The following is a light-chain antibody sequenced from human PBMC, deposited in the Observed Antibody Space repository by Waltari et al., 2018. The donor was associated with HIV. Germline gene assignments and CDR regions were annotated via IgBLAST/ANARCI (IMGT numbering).Light chain of an antibody. CDR1: QSLIYIDGNTY. CDR3: MQSSHWPGT. CDR2: KIS. V-gene: IGKV2-30*01. J-gene: IGKJ1*01. Sequence: EAVLTQYTVSLSVALGRPASISCRSSQSLIYIDGNTYLNWFHQRPGQSPRRLIYKISNRESGVPDRFSASGSVTEFTLHISRVEAEDVGIFYCMQSSHWPGTFGQGTKVEIQ.